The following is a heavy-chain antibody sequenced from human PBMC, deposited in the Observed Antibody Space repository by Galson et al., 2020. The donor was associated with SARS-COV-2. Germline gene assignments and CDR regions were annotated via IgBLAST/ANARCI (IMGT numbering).Heavy chain of an antibody. J-gene: IGHJ4*02. Sequence: SLKISCAASGFTFDDYAMHWVRQAPGKGLEWVSGISWNSGSIGYADSVKGRFTISRDNAKNSLYLQMNSLRAEDTALYYCAKDIGYGSGGFNYWGQGTLVTVSS. CDR3: AKDIGYGSGGFNY. D-gene: IGHD3-10*01. V-gene: IGHV3-9*01. CDR2: ISWNSGSI. CDR1: GFTFDDYA.